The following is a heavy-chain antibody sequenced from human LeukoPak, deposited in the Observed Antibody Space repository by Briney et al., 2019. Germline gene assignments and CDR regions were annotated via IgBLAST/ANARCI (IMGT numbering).Heavy chain of an antibody. V-gene: IGHV3-23*01. CDR3: ASGDSSGWLGGAVDS. Sequence: GGSLRLSCAASGFTFGSYAMTWVRQAPGKGLQWVSGISGSGASTYYADSVKGRFTSSRDNSKNTLYLQMNSLRAEDTAVYYCASGDSSGWLGGAVDSWGQGTLVTVSS. CDR1: GFTFGSYA. CDR2: ISGSGAST. J-gene: IGHJ4*02. D-gene: IGHD6-19*01.